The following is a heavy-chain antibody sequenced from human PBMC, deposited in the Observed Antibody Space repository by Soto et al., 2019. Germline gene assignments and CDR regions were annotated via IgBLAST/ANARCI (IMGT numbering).Heavy chain of an antibody. D-gene: IGHD3-22*01. CDR1: GFTFSSYS. CDR2: ISSSSSYI. J-gene: IGHJ4*02. CDR3: ARGYYDSSGYKTALDY. Sequence: GGSLRLSCAASGFTFSSYSMNWVRQAPGKGLEWVSSISSSSSYIYYADSVKGRFTISRDNAKDSLYLQMNSLRAEDTAVYYCARGYYDSSGYKTALDYWGQGTLVTVSS. V-gene: IGHV3-21*01.